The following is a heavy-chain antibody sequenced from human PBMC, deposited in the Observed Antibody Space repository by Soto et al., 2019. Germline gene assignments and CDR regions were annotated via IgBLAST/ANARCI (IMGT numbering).Heavy chain of an antibody. CDR1: GGSISSSSYY. J-gene: IGHJ4*02. Sequence: SETLSLTCTVSGGSISSSSYYGGWIRQPPGKGLEWIGSIYYSGSTYYNPSLKGRVTISVDTSKNQLSLKLSSVTAADTAVYYCARHNPYLVRGDNGPPFDYWGQGTLVTVSS. CDR2: IYYSGST. D-gene: IGHD3-10*01. CDR3: ARHNPYLVRGDNGPPFDY. V-gene: IGHV4-39*01.